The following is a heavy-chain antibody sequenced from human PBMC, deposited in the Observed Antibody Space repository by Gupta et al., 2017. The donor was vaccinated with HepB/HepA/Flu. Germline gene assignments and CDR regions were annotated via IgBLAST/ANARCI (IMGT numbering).Heavy chain of an antibody. J-gene: IGHJ5*02. CDR2: VLPILGTP. CDR3: VASSTIFRWLDP. CDR1: GGTFGDYD. Sequence: QVQLVQSGAEVKKPGSSVKLSCKASGGTFGDYDINWVRQAPGQGLEWMGTVLPILGTPSYAQRFQDRLTISADEGTTTVHMDLRSLKFEDTAVYYCVASSTIFRWLDPWGQGTLVTVSS. V-gene: IGHV1-69*11. D-gene: IGHD3-3*02.